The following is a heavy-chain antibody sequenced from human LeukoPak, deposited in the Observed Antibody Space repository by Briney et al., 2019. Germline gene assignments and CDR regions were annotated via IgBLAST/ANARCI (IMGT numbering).Heavy chain of an antibody. CDR2: ISGSGGST. J-gene: IGHJ4*03. CDR1: GFTFSSYA. D-gene: IGHD2-15*01. V-gene: IGHV3-23*01. CDR3: ARGMPYCSGGSCYSDY. Sequence: GGSLRLSCAASGFTFSSYAMSWVRQAPGKGLEWVSAISGSGGSTYYADSVKGRFTISRDNSKNSLYLQMNSLRAEDTAVYYCARGMPYCSGGSCYSDYWGQGTLVTVSS.